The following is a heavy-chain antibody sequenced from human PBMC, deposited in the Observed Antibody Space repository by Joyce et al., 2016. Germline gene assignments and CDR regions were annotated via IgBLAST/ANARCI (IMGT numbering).Heavy chain of an antibody. CDR1: GFSVSSFS. J-gene: IGHJ5*02. Sequence: QVQLVESGGGVVQPGRSLTLSCAASGFSVSSFSMVWVRQAPAKVLEWAAFISPNGNNKYYAASVKGRFIISRDNSKNTLNLQLSGLTTEDTAVYYCARGTTVTGMGNWFDPWGQGTLVTVSS. CDR3: ARGTTVTGMGNWFDP. CDR2: ISPNGNNK. D-gene: IGHD4-17*01. V-gene: IGHV3-30-3*01.